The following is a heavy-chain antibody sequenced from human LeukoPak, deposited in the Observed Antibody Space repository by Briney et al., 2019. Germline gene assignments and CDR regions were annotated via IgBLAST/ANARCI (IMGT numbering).Heavy chain of an antibody. CDR3: ARGDGDYGGAMDI. CDR1: GGSISSSSSY. CDR2: IYYSGST. J-gene: IGHJ3*02. D-gene: IGHD4-17*01. V-gene: IGHV4-39*07. Sequence: SETLSLTCTVSGGSISSSSSYWGWIRQPPGEGLEWIGSIYYSGSTYYNTSLKSRVTISVDTSKNQFSLKLSSVTAADTAVYYCARGDGDYGGAMDIWGQGTMVTVSS.